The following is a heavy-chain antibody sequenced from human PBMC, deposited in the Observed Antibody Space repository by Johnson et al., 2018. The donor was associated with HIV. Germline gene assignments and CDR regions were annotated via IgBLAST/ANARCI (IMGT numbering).Heavy chain of an antibody. CDR3: AREDPREFHGYGGDRFDI. Sequence: VQLVESGGGVVQPGRSLRLSCAASGFTFSSYDMHWVRQATGKGLEWVSAIGTAGDTYYPGSVKGRFTLSRENAKTSLYLQMNSLRAEDTALYYCAREDPREFHGYGGDRFDIWGQGTMVTVAS. D-gene: IGHD3-16*01. CDR1: GFTFSSYD. J-gene: IGHJ3*02. V-gene: IGHV3-13*01. CDR2: IGTAGDT.